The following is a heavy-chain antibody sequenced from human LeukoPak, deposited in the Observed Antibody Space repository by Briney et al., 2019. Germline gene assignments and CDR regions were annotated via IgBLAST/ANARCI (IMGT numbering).Heavy chain of an antibody. V-gene: IGHV4-38-2*01. J-gene: IGHJ4*02. CDR1: GHSISSGYY. CDR3: ARHGSYYDSSGYYPFED. D-gene: IGHD3-22*01. Sequence: PSETLSLTCSVSGHSISSGYYWGWIRQPPGKGLEWIGTMYHRGSTYYNPSLKSRVTMSGDTSKNHFSLKLSSVIAADTAVYYCARHGSYYDSSGYYPFEDWGQGTLITVSS. CDR2: MYHRGST.